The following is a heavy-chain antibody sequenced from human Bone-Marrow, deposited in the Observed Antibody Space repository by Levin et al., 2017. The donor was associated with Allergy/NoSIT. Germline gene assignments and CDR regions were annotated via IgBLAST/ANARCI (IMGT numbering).Heavy chain of an antibody. CDR2: IRNRRNGYTT. CDR3: CRDDGKSGWFL. CDR1: GFTFSDYY. Sequence: PGGSLRLSCVASGFTFSDYYIDWVRQAPGKGLEWVGRIRNRRNGYTTDYAASVEGRFTFAREDSQNSVFLQMNSLKTEDTAVYYCCRDDGKSGWFLWGQGTLVTVSS. D-gene: IGHD6-19*01. V-gene: IGHV3-72*01. J-gene: IGHJ4*02.